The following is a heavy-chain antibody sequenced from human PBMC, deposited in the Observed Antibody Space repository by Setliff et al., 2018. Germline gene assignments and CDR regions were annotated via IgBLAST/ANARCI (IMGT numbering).Heavy chain of an antibody. Sequence: GASVKVSCKASDYKFLSYGMSWVREAPGQGLEWMGGIIPMFGTNYAQKFQGRVTITADESTSTAYMELSSLGSEDTAVYYCAGGQPLVRKYYYYMDVWGKGTTVTVSS. V-gene: IGHV1-69*13. J-gene: IGHJ6*03. CDR3: AGGQPLVRKYYYYMDV. CDR1: DYKFLSYG. CDR2: IIPMFGT. D-gene: IGHD3-10*01.